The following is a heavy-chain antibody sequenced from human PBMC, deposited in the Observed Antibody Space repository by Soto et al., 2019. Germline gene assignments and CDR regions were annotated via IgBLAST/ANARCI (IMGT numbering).Heavy chain of an antibody. J-gene: IGHJ4*02. D-gene: IGHD5-18*01. CDR2: ISYDGSNK. V-gene: IGHV3-30*18. Sequence: QVQLVESGGGVVQPGRSLRLSCAASGFTFSSYGMHWVRQASGKGLEWVAVISYDGSNKYYADSVKGRFTISRDNSKNTLYLQMNSLRAEDTAVYYCAKGGYGGRRYYFDYWGQGTLVTVSS. CDR1: GFTFSSYG. CDR3: AKGGYGGRRYYFDY.